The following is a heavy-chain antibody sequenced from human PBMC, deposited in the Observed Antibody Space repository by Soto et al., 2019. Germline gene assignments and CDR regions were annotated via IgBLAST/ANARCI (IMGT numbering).Heavy chain of an antibody. V-gene: IGHV1-18*01. CDR2: ISAYNGNT. D-gene: IGHD5-18*01. J-gene: IGHJ5*02. CDR3: ARDPHTDTAMVPSWFDP. CDR1: GYTFTSYG. Sequence: GASVKVSCKASGYTFTSYGISWVRQAPGQGLEWMGWISAYNGNTNYAQKLQGRVTMTTDTSTSTAYMELRSLRSDDTAVYYCARDPHTDTAMVPSWFDPWGQGTLVTVSS.